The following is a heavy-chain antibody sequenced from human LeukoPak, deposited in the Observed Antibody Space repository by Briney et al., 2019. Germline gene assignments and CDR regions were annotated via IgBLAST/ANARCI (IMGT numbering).Heavy chain of an antibody. D-gene: IGHD3-22*01. CDR2: ISYDGSNK. J-gene: IGHJ4*02. Sequence: PGGSLRLSCAASGFTFSSYGMHWVRQAPGKGLEWVAVISYDGSNKYYADSVKGRFTISRDNSKNTLYLQMNSQRAEDTAVYYCARDPIHYDSSGYYLWGFDYWGQGTLVTVSS. V-gene: IGHV3-30*03. CDR3: ARDPIHYDSSGYYLWGFDY. CDR1: GFTFSSYG.